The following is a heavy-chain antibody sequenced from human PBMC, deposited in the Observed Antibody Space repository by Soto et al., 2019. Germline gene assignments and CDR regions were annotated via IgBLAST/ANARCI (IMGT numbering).Heavy chain of an antibody. D-gene: IGHD1-26*01. Sequence: QVQLVQSGAEVKKPGASVKVSCKASGYTFTSYGISWVRQAPGQGLEWMGWISAYNGNTNDAQKLQGRVTMTTDTSTSTAYMELRSLRSDDTAVYYCAREPPYSGSYYGYYYYGMDVWGQGTTVTVSS. V-gene: IGHV1-18*01. CDR2: ISAYNGNT. CDR1: GYTFTSYG. J-gene: IGHJ6*02. CDR3: AREPPYSGSYYGYYYYGMDV.